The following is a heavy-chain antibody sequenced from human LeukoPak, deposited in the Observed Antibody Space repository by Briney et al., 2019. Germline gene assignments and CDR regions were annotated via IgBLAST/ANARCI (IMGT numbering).Heavy chain of an antibody. J-gene: IGHJ4*02. CDR3: ANLIVVVQAAIPYFDY. D-gene: IGHD2-2*02. Sequence: GGSLRLSCAASGFTFSSYAMSWVRQAPGKGLEWVSAISGSGGSTYYADSVKGRFTISRDNSKNTLYLQMNSLRAEDTAVYYCANLIVVVQAAIPYFDYWGQGTLVTVSS. V-gene: IGHV3-23*01. CDR2: ISGSGGST. CDR1: GFTFSSYA.